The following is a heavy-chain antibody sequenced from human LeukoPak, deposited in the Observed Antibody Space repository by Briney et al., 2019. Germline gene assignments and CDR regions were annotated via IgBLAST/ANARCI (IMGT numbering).Heavy chain of an antibody. D-gene: IGHD3-9*01. CDR2: ISSSSYI. CDR1: GFTFSSYS. CDR3: ARDVRYFDWLSDY. Sequence: PGGSLRLSCAASGFTFSSYSMNWVRQAPGQGLEWVSSISSSSYIYYADSVKGRFTISRDNAKNSLYLQMNSLRAEDTAVYYCARDVRYFDWLSDYWGQGTLVTVSS. J-gene: IGHJ4*02. V-gene: IGHV3-21*01.